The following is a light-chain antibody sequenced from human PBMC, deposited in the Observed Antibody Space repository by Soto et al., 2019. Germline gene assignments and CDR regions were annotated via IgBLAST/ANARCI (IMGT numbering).Light chain of an antibody. CDR1: QSIRNY. CDR3: QQRNDWVT. Sequence: EVVLTQSPATLSLSPGERATLSCRASQSIRNYLAWYQQKPGQAPRLLIYDASNRATGIPARLSGSGSGTDFILTISSIEPEDYGVYYCQQRNDWVTFGLGTKVDIK. CDR2: DAS. V-gene: IGKV3-11*01. J-gene: IGKJ3*01.